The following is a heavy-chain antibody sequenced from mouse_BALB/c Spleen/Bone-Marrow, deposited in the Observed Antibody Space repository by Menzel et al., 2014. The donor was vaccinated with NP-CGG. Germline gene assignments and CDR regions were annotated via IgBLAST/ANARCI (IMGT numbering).Heavy chain of an antibody. Sequence: EVKLVESGAELVRPGASVKISCKSFGYTFTNHHINWVKQRPGQGLDWIGYFNPYNDYITYNQKFRGKATLTVDKSSSTANLELSSLTSEDSAVYYRARRGGERVDYWGQGTTLTVSS. CDR2: FNPYNDYI. D-gene: IGHD1-1*02. J-gene: IGHJ2*01. CDR3: ARRGGERVDY. V-gene: IGHV1S45*01. CDR1: GYTFTNHH.